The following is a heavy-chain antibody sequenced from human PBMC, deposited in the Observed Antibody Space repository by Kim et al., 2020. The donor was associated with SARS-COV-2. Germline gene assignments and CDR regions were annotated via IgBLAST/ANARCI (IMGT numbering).Heavy chain of an antibody. Sequence: NGNTNYNPSLQSRVTISVDTSKNQVSLKLSSLTAADTAVYYCATGTPCDSWGQGTLVTVSS. V-gene: IGHV4-59*09. J-gene: IGHJ4*02. CDR2: NGNT. CDR3: ATGTPCDS.